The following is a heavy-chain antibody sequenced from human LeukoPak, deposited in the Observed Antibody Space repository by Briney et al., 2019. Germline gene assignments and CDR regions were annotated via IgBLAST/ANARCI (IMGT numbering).Heavy chain of an antibody. V-gene: IGHV4-59*01. CDR2: IYYSGST. D-gene: IGHD1-26*01. CDR3: ARYIVSYPHDAFDI. J-gene: IGHJ3*02. CDR1: GGSISSYC. Sequence: SETLSLTCTVSGGSISSYCWSWIRQPPGKELEWIGYIYYSGSTSYNPSLKSRVTISVDTSKKQFSLKLSSVTAADTAFYYCARYIVSYPHDAFDIWGQGTMVTVSS.